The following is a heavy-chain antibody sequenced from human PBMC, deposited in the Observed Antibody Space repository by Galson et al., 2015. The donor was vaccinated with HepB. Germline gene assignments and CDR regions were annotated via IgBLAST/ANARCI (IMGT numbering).Heavy chain of an antibody. CDR2: IIPMFGTT. Sequence: SVKVSCKASGGTFSSYAITWVRQAPGQGLEWMGGIIPMFGTTNYAQKFQGRVTITADTFPSTAYMELSSLRSEDTAVHYCARGPYYYFSYMDVWGKGTTVTVS. J-gene: IGHJ6*03. V-gene: IGHV1-69*06. CDR3: ARGPYYYFSYMDV. CDR1: GGTFSSYA.